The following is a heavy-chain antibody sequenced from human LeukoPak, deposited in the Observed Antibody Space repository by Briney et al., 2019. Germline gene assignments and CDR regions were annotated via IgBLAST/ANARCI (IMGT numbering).Heavy chain of an antibody. CDR1: GGSIRSSYYY. V-gene: IGHV4-61*01. Sequence: SETLSLTCTVSGGSIRSSYYYWGWIRQPPGKGLEWIGYIYHSGSTNYNPSLKSRVTISVDTSKNQFSLKLSSVTAADTAVYYCARDRAVAGFDYWGQGTLVTVSS. D-gene: IGHD6-19*01. CDR2: IYHSGST. CDR3: ARDRAVAGFDY. J-gene: IGHJ4*02.